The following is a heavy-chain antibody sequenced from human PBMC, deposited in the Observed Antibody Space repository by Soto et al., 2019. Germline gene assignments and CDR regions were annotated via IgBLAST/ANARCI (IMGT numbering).Heavy chain of an antibody. CDR1: GGSISSGGYY. D-gene: IGHD3-3*01. Sequence: QVQLQESGPGLVKPSQTLSLTCTVSGGSISSGGYYWSWIRQHPGKGLEWIGYIYYSGSTYYNPSLKCRVAISVDTSKNQFSLQLSSVTAAATAVYYCARGHDFWSGYGWFDPWGQGTLVTVTS. J-gene: IGHJ5*02. V-gene: IGHV4-31*03. CDR2: IYYSGST. CDR3: ARGHDFWSGYGWFDP.